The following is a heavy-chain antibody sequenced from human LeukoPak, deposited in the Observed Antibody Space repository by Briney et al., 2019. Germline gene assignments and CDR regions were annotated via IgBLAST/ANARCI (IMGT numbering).Heavy chain of an antibody. V-gene: IGHV3-30-3*01. CDR2: ISYDGSNK. D-gene: IGHD4-17*01. Sequence: GRSLRLSCAASGFTFSSYAMHWVRQAPGKGLEWVAVISYDGSNKYYADSVKGRFTISRDNSKNTLYLQMNSLRAEDTAVYYCAREMANDYGDNWFDPWGQGTLVTVSS. CDR1: GFTFSSYA. J-gene: IGHJ5*02. CDR3: AREMANDYGDNWFDP.